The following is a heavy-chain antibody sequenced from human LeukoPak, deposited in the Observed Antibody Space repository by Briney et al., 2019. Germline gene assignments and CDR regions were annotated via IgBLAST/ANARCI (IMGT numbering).Heavy chain of an antibody. CDR2: ISGSGGST. CDR1: GFTFSSYA. CDR3: AKVVRSNWYFDL. Sequence: SGGSLRLSCAASGFTFSSYAMSWVRQAPGKGLEWVSAISGSGGSTYYADSVKGRFTISRDNSKNTLYLQMNSLRAEDTAVYYCAKVVRSNWYFDLWGRGTLVTVSS. D-gene: IGHD2-21*01. V-gene: IGHV3-23*01. J-gene: IGHJ2*01.